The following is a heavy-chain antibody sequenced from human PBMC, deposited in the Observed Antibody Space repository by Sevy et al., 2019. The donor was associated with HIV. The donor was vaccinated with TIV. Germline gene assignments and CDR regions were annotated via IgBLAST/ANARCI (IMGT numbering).Heavy chain of an antibody. CDR3: ARVGFNWNDVDY. V-gene: IGHV4-59*01. J-gene: IGHJ4*02. CDR2: IYYSGST. D-gene: IGHD1-20*01. CDR1: GGSMKLYY. Sequence: SETLSLTCSVSGGSMKLYYWSWIRQPPGKGLEWIGFIYYSGSTNYNPSLKSRVTISVDTSENQFSLKLSSVTAADTAVYYCARVGFNWNDVDYWGQGTLVTVSS.